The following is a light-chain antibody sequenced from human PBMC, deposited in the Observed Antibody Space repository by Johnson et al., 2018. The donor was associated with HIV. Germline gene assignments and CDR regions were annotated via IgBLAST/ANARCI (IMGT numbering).Light chain of an antibody. V-gene: IGLV1-51*01. CDR1: SSNIGNMY. CDR2: DNN. CDR3: GTWDTSLSAGGV. Sequence: QSVLTQPPSVSAAPGQKVTISCSGSSSNIGNMYVSSYQQLPGTAPKLLIYDNNKRPSGTPDRFSGSKSGTSATLGITGLQTGDEADYYCGTWDTSLSAGGVVGTGTKVTVL. J-gene: IGLJ1*01.